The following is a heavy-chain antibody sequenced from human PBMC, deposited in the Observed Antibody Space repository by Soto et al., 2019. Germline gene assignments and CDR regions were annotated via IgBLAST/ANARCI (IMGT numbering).Heavy chain of an antibody. V-gene: IGHV3-48*01. CDR1: GFTFSTHS. Sequence: PGGSLRLSCAASGFTFSTHSMNWVRQAPGKGLEWISSITSSDVTMYADSVKGRFTISRDNAKNSLYLQMNSLRAEDTAVYFCVGEVGFQLIYWGQGTLVTVSS. J-gene: IGHJ4*02. CDR2: ITSSDVT. D-gene: IGHD2-2*01. CDR3: VGEVGFQLIY.